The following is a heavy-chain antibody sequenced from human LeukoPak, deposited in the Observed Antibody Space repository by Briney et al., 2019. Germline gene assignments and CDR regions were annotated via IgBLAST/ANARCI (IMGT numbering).Heavy chain of an antibody. CDR2: IYYSGST. D-gene: IGHD1-1*01. J-gene: IGHJ4*02. CDR3: ARHKRATFDY. Sequence: SETLSLTCTVSGGSTSSYYWSWIRQPPGKGLEWIGYIYYSGSTNYNPSLKSRVTISVDTSKNQFSLKLSSVTAADTAVYYCARHKRATFDYWGQGTLVTVSS. V-gene: IGHV4-59*08. CDR1: GGSTSSYY.